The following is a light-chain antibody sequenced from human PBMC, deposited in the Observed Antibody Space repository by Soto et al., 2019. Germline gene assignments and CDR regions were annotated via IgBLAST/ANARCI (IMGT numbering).Light chain of an antibody. CDR1: QSVDIN. J-gene: IGKJ1*01. CDR2: GAS. V-gene: IGKV3-15*01. Sequence: EIVLTQSPATLSVSPGERVTLSCRASQSVDINLAWYQQKPGQAPRLLIYGASTRATDMSGTFSGRGSGTEFTLTISRLEPEDFAVYYCQQYGSSPTTFGQGTKVDI. CDR3: QQYGSSPTT.